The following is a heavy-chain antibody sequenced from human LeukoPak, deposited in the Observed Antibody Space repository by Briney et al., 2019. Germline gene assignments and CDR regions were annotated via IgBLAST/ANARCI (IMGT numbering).Heavy chain of an antibody. V-gene: IGHV3-30*04. D-gene: IGHD3-22*01. CDR3: ARVTDSSGYYPDY. J-gene: IGHJ4*02. Sequence: GRSLGLSYAASGFTFSSYAMHWVRQAPGKGLEWVAVISYDGSNKYYADSVKGRFTISRDNSKNTLYLQMNSLKAEDTAVYYCARVTDSSGYYPDYWGQGTLVTVSS. CDR2: ISYDGSNK. CDR1: GFTFSSYA.